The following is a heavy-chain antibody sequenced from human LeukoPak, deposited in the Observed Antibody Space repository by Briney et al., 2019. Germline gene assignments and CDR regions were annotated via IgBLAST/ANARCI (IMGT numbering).Heavy chain of an antibody. CDR2: ISTSGGST. CDR3: AIMHRYYDGSGYWVQ. V-gene: IGHV3-23*01. J-gene: IGHJ4*02. CDR1: GFTFSSYA. D-gene: IGHD3-22*01. Sequence: GGSLRLSCAASGFTFSSYAMSWVRQAPGKGLEWVSGISTSGGSTSYADSVKGRFTISRDNPRNTLYMQLNSLRAEDTAVYYCAIMHRYYDGSGYWVQWGQGTLVTVSS.